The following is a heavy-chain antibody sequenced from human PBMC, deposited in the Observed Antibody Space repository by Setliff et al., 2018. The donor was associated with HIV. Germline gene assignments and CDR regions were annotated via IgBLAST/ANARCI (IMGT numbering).Heavy chain of an antibody. J-gene: IGHJ6*03. D-gene: IGHD3-3*01. Sequence: SVKVSCKASRSTFNSHSINWVRQAPGQGLDWMGRIIPILGVANYAQRFQGKVTITADKSTSTAYMELTSLRFDDTAMYYCVRGVQSPPHYSYYYMDVWGEGTMVTV. V-gene: IGHV1-69*02. CDR3: VRGVQSPPHYSYYYMDV. CDR2: IIPILGVA. CDR1: RSTFNSHS.